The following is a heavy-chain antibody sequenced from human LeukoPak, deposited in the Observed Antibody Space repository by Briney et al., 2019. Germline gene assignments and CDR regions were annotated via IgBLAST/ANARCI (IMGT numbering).Heavy chain of an antibody. CDR3: ARGIDTSGWYDFDY. D-gene: IGHD6-19*01. J-gene: IGHJ4*02. CDR1: VFTFSDYY. CDR2: ISSSGSNI. Sequence: GWSLRLSCAASVFTFSDYYMSWIRHAPGKGLEWVSYISSSGSNIYSADSVKGRFTISRDNAKNSLYLQMNSLRAEDTAVYYCARGIDTSGWYDFDYWGQGTLVTVSS. V-gene: IGHV3-11*04.